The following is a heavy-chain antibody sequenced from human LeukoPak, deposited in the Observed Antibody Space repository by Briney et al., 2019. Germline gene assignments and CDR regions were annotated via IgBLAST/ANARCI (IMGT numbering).Heavy chain of an antibody. V-gene: IGHV3-21*01. CDR3: ARVWEGFGDYGGLDY. J-gene: IGHJ4*02. CDR2: FSSSSSYI. Sequence: GGSLRLSCAASGFTFSSNSMNWVRQAPGKGLEWVSSFSSSSSYIYYADSVKGRFTISRDNAKNSLYLQMNSLRAEDTAVYYCARVWEGFGDYGGLDYWGQGTLVTVSS. D-gene: IGHD4-23*01. CDR1: GFTFSSNS.